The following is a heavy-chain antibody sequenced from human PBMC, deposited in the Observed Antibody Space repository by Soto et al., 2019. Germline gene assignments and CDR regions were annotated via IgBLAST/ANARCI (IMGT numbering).Heavy chain of an antibody. CDR1: GITLSDSA. V-gene: IGHV3-23*01. CDR3: ARITRS. J-gene: IGHJ5*02. Sequence: QLLESGGGLVRPGGSLRLSCAASGITLSDSAMTWVRQAPGKGLEWISSLTGDAKTTYYADSVKGRFTVSRDISKNTFYLQMDSLRAEDTAMYFCARITRSWGQGTLVTVSS. D-gene: IGHD3-3*01. CDR2: LTGDAKTT.